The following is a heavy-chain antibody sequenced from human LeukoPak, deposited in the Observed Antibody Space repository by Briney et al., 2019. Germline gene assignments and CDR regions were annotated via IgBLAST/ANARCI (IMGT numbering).Heavy chain of an antibody. J-gene: IGHJ4*02. Sequence: GGSLRLSCAASGFTVSSNYMSWVRQAPGKGLEWVSVIYSGGSTYYADSVKGRFTISRDNSKNTLYLQMNSLRAEDTAVYYCARERYSSSWHNFDYWGQGTLVTVSS. CDR1: GFTVSSNY. D-gene: IGHD6-13*01. CDR3: ARERYSSSWHNFDY. V-gene: IGHV3-66*01. CDR2: IYSGGST.